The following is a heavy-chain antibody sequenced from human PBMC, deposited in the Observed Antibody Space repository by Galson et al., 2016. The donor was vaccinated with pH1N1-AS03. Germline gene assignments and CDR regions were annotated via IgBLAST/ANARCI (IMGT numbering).Heavy chain of an antibody. V-gene: IGHV4-59*11. CDR1: GGSISSHY. Sequence: ETLSLTCTVSGGSISSHYWSWIRRPPGKGLEWLGYIYYSVTTNHNPSLKSRVTISVDTSKNQFSLKLTSVTAADTAVYYCARDPSQSYYGRHYMDVWGKGTTVTVSS. D-gene: IGHD3-10*01. CDR2: IYYSVTT. CDR3: ARDPSQSYYGRHYMDV. J-gene: IGHJ6*03.